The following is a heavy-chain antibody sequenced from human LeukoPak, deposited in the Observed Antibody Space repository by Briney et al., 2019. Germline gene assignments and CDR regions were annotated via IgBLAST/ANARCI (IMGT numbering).Heavy chain of an antibody. CDR3: ARAFRVTMILLYY. J-gene: IGHJ4*02. CDR2: INPSGGST. D-gene: IGHD3-22*01. Sequence: GASVKVSCKASGYTFTSYYMHWVRQAPGQGLEWIGIINPSGGSTSYAQKFQGRVTMTRDMSTSTVYMELSSLRSEGTAVYYCARAFRVTMILLYYWGQGTLVTVSS. CDR1: GYTFTSYY. V-gene: IGHV1-46*01.